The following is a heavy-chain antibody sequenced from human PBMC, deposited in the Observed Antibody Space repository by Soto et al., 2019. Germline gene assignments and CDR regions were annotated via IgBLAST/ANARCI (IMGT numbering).Heavy chain of an antibody. V-gene: IGHV2-5*02. CDR3: AHRYCSGGSCYSFDY. CDR1: GFSLSTSGVG. D-gene: IGHD2-15*01. J-gene: IGHJ4*02. Sequence: QITLKESGPPLVKPTQTLTLTCTFSGFSLSTSGVGVGWIRQPPGKALEWLALIYWDDDKRYSPSLKSRLTITKDTSKNQVVLTMTNMDPVDTATYYCAHRYCSGGSCYSFDYWGQGTLVTVSS. CDR2: IYWDDDK.